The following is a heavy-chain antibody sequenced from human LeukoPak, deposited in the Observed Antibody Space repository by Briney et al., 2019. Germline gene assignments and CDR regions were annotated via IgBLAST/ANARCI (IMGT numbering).Heavy chain of an antibody. CDR3: ARDAQRGFDYSNSLQY. Sequence: GGSLTLSCAATGFTSNHYGMHWLRQAPGKGLEWVAVIWSDGTNRYYADSVKGRFTISRDDSRNTVYLQMNSLRPEDTGVYYCARDAQRGFDYSNSLQYWGQGTPVTVST. V-gene: IGHV3-33*01. CDR1: GFTSNHYG. CDR2: IWSDGTNR. J-gene: IGHJ4*02. D-gene: IGHD4-11*01.